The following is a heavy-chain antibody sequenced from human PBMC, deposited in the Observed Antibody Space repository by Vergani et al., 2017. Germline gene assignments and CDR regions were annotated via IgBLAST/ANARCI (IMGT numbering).Heavy chain of an antibody. D-gene: IGHD1-1*01. J-gene: IGHJ6*02. V-gene: IGHV3-11*04. CDR1: GFKFSDHY. CDR2: ISPGASTV. CDR3: AKNPGISTTRHYCAIDV. Sequence: LEEAGGGSVKPGGSLRLSCAASGFKFSDHYMSWIRQAPGKGLEWVSHISPGASTVSYTDSVTGRFTVSRDNDNNSLTLDMTTLRVEDTAVYYCAKNPGISTTRHYCAIDVWGQGTTVTVSS.